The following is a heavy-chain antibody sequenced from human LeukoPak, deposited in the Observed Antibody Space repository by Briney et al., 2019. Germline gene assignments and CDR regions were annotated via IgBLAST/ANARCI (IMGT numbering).Heavy chain of an antibody. J-gene: IGHJ5*02. V-gene: IGHV3-30*07. Sequence: DSVKGRFTVSRDNSKNILYLQMNSLRVEDTAVYYCAREGVPYHEISNWFDPWGQGSLVTVFS. D-gene: IGHD3-10*01. CDR3: AREGVPYHEISNWFDP.